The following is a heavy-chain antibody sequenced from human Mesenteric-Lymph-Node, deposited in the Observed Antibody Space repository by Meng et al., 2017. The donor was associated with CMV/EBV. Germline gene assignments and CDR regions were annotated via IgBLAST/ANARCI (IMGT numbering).Heavy chain of an antibody. CDR3: ARDLGSSGDY. CDR2: IIPILGIA. V-gene: IGHV1-69*04. CDR1: GYTFTNYG. J-gene: IGHJ4*02. Sequence: SVKVSCKASGYTFTNYGITWVRQAPGQGLEWMGRIIPILGIANYAQKFQGRVTITADKSTSTAYMELSSLRSEDTAVYYCARDLGSSGDYWGQGTLVTVSS. D-gene: IGHD6-6*01.